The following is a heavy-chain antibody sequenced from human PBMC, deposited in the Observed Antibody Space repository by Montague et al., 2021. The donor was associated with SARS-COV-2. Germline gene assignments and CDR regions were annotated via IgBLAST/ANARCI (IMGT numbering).Heavy chain of an antibody. V-gene: IGHV4-59*08. D-gene: IGHD2-8*01. CDR1: GVSVTAYY. CDR2: VLYNKGT. Sequence: SETLSLTCTVSGVSVTAYYWSWIRQPPGKGLEWVGGVLYNKGTDFNPSLKSRVAISVDTAKNQFSLRLSSVTAADTAFYFCVRHPRYDGFNGPLDFWGQGTLVTVSS. CDR3: VRHPRYDGFNGPLDF. J-gene: IGHJ4*02.